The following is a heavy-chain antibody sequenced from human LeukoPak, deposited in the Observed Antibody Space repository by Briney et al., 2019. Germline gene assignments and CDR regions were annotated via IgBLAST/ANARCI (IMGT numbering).Heavy chain of an antibody. Sequence: VASVKVSCKASGYSFTSNYIHWVRQAPGQGLEWMGRINPNSGDTNYAQKFQGRVTMTRDTSISTAYMELSRLRSDDTAVYYCARDYCGGDCFPDYWGQGTLVTVSS. CDR2: INPNSGDT. D-gene: IGHD2-21*02. V-gene: IGHV1-2*06. J-gene: IGHJ4*02. CDR1: GYSFTSNY. CDR3: ARDYCGGDCFPDY.